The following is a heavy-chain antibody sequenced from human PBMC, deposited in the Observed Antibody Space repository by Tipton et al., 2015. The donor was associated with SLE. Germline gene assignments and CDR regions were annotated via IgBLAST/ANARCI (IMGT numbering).Heavy chain of an antibody. J-gene: IGHJ3*02. CDR3: ARDYYGSGFDAFDI. Sequence: TLSLTCTVSGGSIRSYYWTWIRQPPGKRLEWIAYIYHTGSTDYNPSLKSRVTISVDTSKNQFSLRLSSVTAADTAVYYCARDYYGSGFDAFDIWGQGTMVTVSS. V-gene: IGHV4-59*01. D-gene: IGHD3-10*01. CDR2: IYHTGST. CDR1: GGSIRSYY.